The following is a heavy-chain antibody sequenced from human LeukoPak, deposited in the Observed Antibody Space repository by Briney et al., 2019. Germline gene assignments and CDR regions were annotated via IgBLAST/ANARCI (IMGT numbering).Heavy chain of an antibody. CDR1: GFTFSSYA. CDR2: ISGSGGST. J-gene: IGHJ4*02. V-gene: IGHV3-23*01. Sequence: PGGSLRLSCAASGFTFSSYAMSRVRQAPGKGLEWVSAISGSGGSTYYADSVKGRFTISRDNSKNTLYLQMNSLRAEDTAVYYCAKGDVYYYDSSGYYYDYWGQGTLVTVSS. CDR3: AKGDVYYYDSSGYYYDY. D-gene: IGHD3-22*01.